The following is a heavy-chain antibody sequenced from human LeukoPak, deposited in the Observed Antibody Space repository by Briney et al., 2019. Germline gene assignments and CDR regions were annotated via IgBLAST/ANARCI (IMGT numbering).Heavy chain of an antibody. CDR3: ARGRGYCSGGSCYLYYFDY. CDR2: ISSSSSYI. J-gene: IGHJ4*02. CDR1: GFTFSSYS. Sequence: NPGGSLRLSCAASGFTFSSYSMNWVRQAPGKGLEWVSSISSSSSYIYYADSVKGRFTISRDNAKNSLYLQMNSLRAEDTAVYYCARGRGYCSGGSCYLYYFDYWGQGTLVTVSS. D-gene: IGHD2-15*01. V-gene: IGHV3-21*01.